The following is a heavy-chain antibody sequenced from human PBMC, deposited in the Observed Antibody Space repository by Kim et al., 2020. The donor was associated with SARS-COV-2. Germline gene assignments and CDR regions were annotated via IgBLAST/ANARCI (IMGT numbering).Heavy chain of an antibody. V-gene: IGHV3-23*01. CDR1: GFTFSSYA. D-gene: IGHD3-16*02. J-gene: IGHJ4*01. CDR3: PKDLNDSVWGSYRLFDH. Sequence: GGSLRLSCAASGFTFSSYAMSWARQAPGKGLEWVSAISGSGGSTYYADSVKGRFTISRDNSKNTLSLQMNRLRAEDTAEYYCPKDLNDSVWGSYRLFDH. CDR2: ISGSGGST.